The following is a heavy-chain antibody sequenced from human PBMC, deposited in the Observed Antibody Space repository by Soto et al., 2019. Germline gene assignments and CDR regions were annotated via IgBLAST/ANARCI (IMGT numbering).Heavy chain of an antibody. CDR1: GGTFSSYA. CDR3: ARDTYYYDSSGYYYGWFDP. V-gene: IGHV1-69*01. Sequence: QVQLVQSGAEVKKPGSSVKVSCKASGGTFSSYAISWVRQAPGQGLEWMGGIIPIFGTANYAQKFQGRVTITADESTSTAYMELSSLRAEDTAVYYCARDTYYYDSSGYYYGWFDPWGQGNLGTVSS. CDR2: IIPIFGTA. J-gene: IGHJ5*02. D-gene: IGHD3-22*01.